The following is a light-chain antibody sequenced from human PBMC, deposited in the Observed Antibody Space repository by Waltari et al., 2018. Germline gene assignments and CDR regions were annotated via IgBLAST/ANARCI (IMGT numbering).Light chain of an antibody. CDR1: QSVSSK. J-gene: IGKJ4*01. V-gene: IGKV3-15*01. CDR3: QQYTTRPLT. Sequence: EIVMTQSPGTLSVSPGEGATLSCRASQSVSSKVAWSQQRPGQAPRLLIFGTSTRATVLPASVSGSESGTEFTLTISSLQSEDSGVYFCQQYTTRPLTFGGGTKVEI. CDR2: GTS.